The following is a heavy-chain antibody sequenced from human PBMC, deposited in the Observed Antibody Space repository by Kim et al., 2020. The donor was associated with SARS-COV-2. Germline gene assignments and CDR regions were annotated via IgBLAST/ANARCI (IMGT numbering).Heavy chain of an antibody. CDR3: ARDRRIAVMRYYYGMDV. Sequence: SETLSLTCAVYGGSFSGYYWSWIRQPPGKGLEWIGEINHSGSTNYNPSLKSRVTISVDKSKNQFSLKLSSVTAAETAVYYCARDRRIAVMRYYYGMDVWGQGTTVTVSS. CDR2: INHSGST. D-gene: IGHD6-19*01. CDR1: GGSFSGYY. J-gene: IGHJ6*02. V-gene: IGHV4-34*01.